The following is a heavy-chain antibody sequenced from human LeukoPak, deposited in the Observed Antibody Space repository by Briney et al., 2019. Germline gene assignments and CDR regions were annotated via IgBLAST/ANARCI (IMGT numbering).Heavy chain of an antibody. CDR3: ATYCTNGVCNFDY. V-gene: IGHV1-69*05. Sequence: VASVKVSCKASGGTFSSYAISWVRQAPGQGLEWMGGIIPIFGTANYAQKFQGGVTITTDESTSTAYMELSSLRSEDTAVYYCATYCTNGVCNFDYWGQGTLVTVSS. CDR2: IIPIFGTA. D-gene: IGHD2-8*01. J-gene: IGHJ4*02. CDR1: GGTFSSYA.